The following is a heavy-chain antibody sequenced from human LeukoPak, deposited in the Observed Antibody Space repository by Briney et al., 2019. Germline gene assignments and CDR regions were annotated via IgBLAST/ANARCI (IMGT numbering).Heavy chain of an antibody. J-gene: IGHJ4*02. CDR3: ARDMGTGQCSSSSCYAFDY. V-gene: IGHV3-30*03. Sequence: GRSLRLSCAASGFTFSSYGVRWVRQAPGKGLEWVEGLTHDGNKKYYIDSVEGRFTISRDNSKNTLHLQMNSLRADDTAVYYCARDMGTGQCSSSSCYAFDYWGQGTLVIVSS. D-gene: IGHD2-2*01. CDR1: GFTFSSYG. CDR2: LTHDGNKK.